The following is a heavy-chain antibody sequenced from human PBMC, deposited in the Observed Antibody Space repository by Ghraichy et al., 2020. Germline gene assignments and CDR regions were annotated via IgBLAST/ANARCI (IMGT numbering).Heavy chain of an antibody. V-gene: IGHV3-23*01. D-gene: IGHD2-15*01. J-gene: IGHJ4*02. Sequence: GVLRLSCAASGFTFSSYAMNWVRQAPGKGLECVSIISDDGVTTYYADSVKGRFTISRDNSKNTLSLQMSNLRAEDTAVYYCAKPKLKYCSDGTCHSGPFDYWGQGTLVTVSS. CDR3: AKPKLKYCSDGTCHSGPFDY. CDR1: GFTFSSYA. CDR2: ISDDGVTT.